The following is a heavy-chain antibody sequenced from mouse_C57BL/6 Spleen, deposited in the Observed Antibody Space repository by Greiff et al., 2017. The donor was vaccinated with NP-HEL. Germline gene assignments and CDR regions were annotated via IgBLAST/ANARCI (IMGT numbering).Heavy chain of an antibody. Sequence: VMLVESGPGLVAPSQSLSITCTVSGFSLTSYGVHWVRQPPGQGLEWLVVIWSDGSTTYNSALKSRLSISKDNSKSQVFLKMNSLQTDDTAMYYCSRHEDDYDGAWFAYWGQGTRVTVDA. CDR3: SRHEDDYDGAWFAY. J-gene: IGHJ3*01. D-gene: IGHD2-4*01. V-gene: IGHV2-6-1*01. CDR2: IWSDGST. CDR1: GFSLTSYG.